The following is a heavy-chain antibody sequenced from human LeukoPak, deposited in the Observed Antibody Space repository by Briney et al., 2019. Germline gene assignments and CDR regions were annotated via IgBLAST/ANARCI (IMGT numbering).Heavy chain of an antibody. CDR2: IYYSGST. Sequence: SETLSLTCTVSGGSISSSSYYWGWIRQPPGKGLEWIGSIYYSGSTYYNPSLKSRVTISVDTSKNQFSLKLSSVTAADTAVYYCARHVYSSGWYPYYYYGMDVWGQGTTVTVSS. J-gene: IGHJ6*02. CDR3: ARHVYSSGWYPYYYYGMDV. V-gene: IGHV4-39*01. CDR1: GGSISSSSYY. D-gene: IGHD6-19*01.